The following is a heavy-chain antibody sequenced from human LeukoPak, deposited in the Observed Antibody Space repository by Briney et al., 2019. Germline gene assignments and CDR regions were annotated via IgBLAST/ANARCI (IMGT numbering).Heavy chain of an antibody. CDR1: GFTFSSYA. J-gene: IGHJ4*02. Sequence: GGSLRLSCAASGFTFSSYAMSWVRQAPGKGLEWVSAISGSSGSTYYADSVKGRFTISRDNSKNTLYLQMNSLRAEDTAVYYCAKDPDVLLWFGELYYWGQGTLVTVSS. CDR3: AKDPDVLLWFGELYY. V-gene: IGHV3-23*01. CDR2: ISGSSGST. D-gene: IGHD3-10*01.